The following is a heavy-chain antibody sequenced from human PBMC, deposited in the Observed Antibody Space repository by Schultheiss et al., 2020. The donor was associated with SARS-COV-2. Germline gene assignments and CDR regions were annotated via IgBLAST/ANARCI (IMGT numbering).Heavy chain of an antibody. CDR1: GGSFSDYY. D-gene: IGHD3-10*01. J-gene: IGHJ6*02. V-gene: IGHV4-34*01. CDR2: INHSGST. Sequence: SETLSLTCAVYGGSFSDYYWSWIRQPPGKGLEWIGEINHSGSTNYNPSLKSRVTISVDTSKNQFSLKLSSVTAADTAVYYCARGGGYYGMDVWGQGTTVTVSS. CDR3: ARGGGYYGMDV.